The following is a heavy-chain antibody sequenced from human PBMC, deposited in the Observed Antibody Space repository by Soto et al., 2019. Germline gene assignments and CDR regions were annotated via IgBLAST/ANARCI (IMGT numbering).Heavy chain of an antibody. J-gene: IGHJ6*03. CDR1: GYSFTSYW. CDR3: ARRSSTRYYYYYMDV. Sequence: PGESLKISCKGSGYSFTSYWIGWVRQMPGKGLEWMGIIYPGDSDTRYSPSFQGQVTISADKSISTAYLQWSSLKASDIAMYYCARRSSTRYYYYYMDVWGKGTTVTVSS. V-gene: IGHV5-51*01. CDR2: IYPGDSDT.